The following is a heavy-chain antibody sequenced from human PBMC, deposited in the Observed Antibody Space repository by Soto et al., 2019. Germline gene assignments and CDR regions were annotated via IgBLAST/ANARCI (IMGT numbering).Heavy chain of an antibody. V-gene: IGHV5-51*01. CDR3: ARQAAAGKYYYAMDV. Sequence: EVQLVQSGAEVKKPGESLKISCKGSGYSFTTYWIGWVSQMPGKGLEGMVIIYPGDSDTRYSPSFQGQVTISADKSINTTYLQWSSLKASDTAIYYCARQAAAGKYYYAMDVWGQGTTVTVSS. CDR1: GYSFTTYW. D-gene: IGHD6-13*01. CDR2: IYPGDSDT. J-gene: IGHJ6*02.